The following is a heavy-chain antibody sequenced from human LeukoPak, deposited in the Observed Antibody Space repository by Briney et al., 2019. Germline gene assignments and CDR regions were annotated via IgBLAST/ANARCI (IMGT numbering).Heavy chain of an antibody. J-gene: IGHJ4*02. CDR2: INSDGSST. CDR1: GFTFSSYW. Sequence: GGSLRLSWLASGFTFSSYWMHWVRQAPGKGLVWVSRINSDGSSTNYADSLKGRFTISRDNAKNTMYMKMNSLRVEDTAVYYCARDEYSSGWYGGQFDYWGQGTLVTVSS. V-gene: IGHV3-74*01. D-gene: IGHD6-19*01. CDR3: ARDEYSSGWYGGQFDY.